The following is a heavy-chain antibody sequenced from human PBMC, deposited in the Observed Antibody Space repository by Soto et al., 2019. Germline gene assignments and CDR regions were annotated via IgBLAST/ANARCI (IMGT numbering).Heavy chain of an antibody. J-gene: IGHJ3*02. Sequence: EVQLVESGGGLVQPGRSLRLSCAASGFTFDDYAMHWVRQAPGKGLEWVSGISWNSGSIGYADSVKGQFTISRDNAKNSLYLQMNSLRAEDTALYYYAKGDMAFDIWGQGTMVTVSS. CDR2: ISWNSGSI. D-gene: IGHD2-15*01. CDR3: AKGDMAFDI. V-gene: IGHV3-9*01. CDR1: GFTFDDYA.